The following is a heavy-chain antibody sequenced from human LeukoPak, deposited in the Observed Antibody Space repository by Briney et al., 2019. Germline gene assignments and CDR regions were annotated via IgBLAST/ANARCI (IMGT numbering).Heavy chain of an antibody. CDR2: INHSGST. CDR3: ARVTMVRGVTNWFDP. J-gene: IGHJ5*02. V-gene: IGHV4-34*01. CDR1: GGSFSGYY. D-gene: IGHD3-10*01. Sequence: PSETLSLTCAVYGGSFSGYYWSWIRQPPGKGLEWIGEINHSGSTNYNPSLKSRVTISVDTSKNQFSLKLSSVTAADTAVYYCARVTMVRGVTNWFDPWGQGTLVTVSS.